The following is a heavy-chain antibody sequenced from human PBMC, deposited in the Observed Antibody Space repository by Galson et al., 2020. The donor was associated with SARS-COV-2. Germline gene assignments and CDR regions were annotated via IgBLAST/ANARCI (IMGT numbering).Heavy chain of an antibody. V-gene: IGHV4-39*01. CDR2: MYYSGIT. CDR3: ASLRYVWGSSRPPAF. D-gene: IGHD3-16*02. CDR1: GDSVSSKTYY. J-gene: IGHJ1*01. Sequence: SETLSLTCSVSGDSVSSKTYYWGWIRQPPGKGLEWIVSMYYSGITYHNPPLKSRVTISIDTSKNQFSLKLSSVTATDTAIYYCASLRYVWGSSRPPAFWGPGTLVTVPS.